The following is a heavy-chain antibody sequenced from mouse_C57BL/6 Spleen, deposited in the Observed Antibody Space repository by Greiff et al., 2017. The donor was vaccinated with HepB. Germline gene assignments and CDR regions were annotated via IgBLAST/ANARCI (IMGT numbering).Heavy chain of an antibody. CDR1: GYSFTGYY. Sequence: VQLQQSGPELVKPGASVKISCKASGYSFTGYYMNWVKQSPEKSLEWIGEINPSTGGTTYNQKFKAKATLTVDKSSSTAYMQLKSLTSEDSAVYYCARDWDDYYAMDDWGQGTSVTVSS. J-gene: IGHJ4*01. D-gene: IGHD4-1*01. CDR2: INPSTGGT. CDR3: ARDWDDYYAMDD. V-gene: IGHV1-42*01.